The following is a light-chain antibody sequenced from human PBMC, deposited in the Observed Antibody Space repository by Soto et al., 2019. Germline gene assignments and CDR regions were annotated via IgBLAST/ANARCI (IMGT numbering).Light chain of an antibody. Sequence: SVLTQPASVSGSPGQSITISCTGTSSDVGSYNLVSWYQQHPGKAPKLMIYEVSKRPSGVSNRFSGSKSGNTASLTISGLHAEDEADYYCCSYAGSSTFLYVFVTGTK. CDR3: CSYAGSSTFLYV. CDR1: SSDVGSYNL. J-gene: IGLJ1*01. V-gene: IGLV2-23*02. CDR2: EVS.